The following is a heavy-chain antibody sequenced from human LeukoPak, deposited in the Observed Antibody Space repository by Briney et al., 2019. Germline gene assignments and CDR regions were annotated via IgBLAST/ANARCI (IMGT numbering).Heavy chain of an antibody. CDR2: ISAYNGNT. CDR1: GYTFTSYG. V-gene: IGHV1-18*01. Sequence: ASVKVSCKASGYTFTSYGISWVRQAPGQGLEWMRWISAYNGNTNYAQKLQGRVTMTTDTSTSTAYMELSSLRSEDTAVYYCARDLFPQTYYYDSSGYYQADYWGQGTLVTVSS. J-gene: IGHJ4*02. D-gene: IGHD3-22*01. CDR3: ARDLFPQTYYYDSSGYYQADY.